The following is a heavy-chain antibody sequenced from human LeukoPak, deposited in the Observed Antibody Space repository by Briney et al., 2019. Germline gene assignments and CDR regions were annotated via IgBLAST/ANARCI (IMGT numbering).Heavy chain of an antibody. CDR1: GYTFSNYA. CDR3: ARAYQHLGGLSFPDS. J-gene: IGHJ5*01. Sequence: ASMKVSCKASGYTFSNYAMNWVRQAPGQGLEWMGWINPNTGNPTYAQGFTGRFVFSLDTSVSTTYLQISSLKPEDTAVYYCARAYQHLGGLSFPDSWGQGTLVTVSS. V-gene: IGHV7-4-1*02. D-gene: IGHD3-16*02. CDR2: INPNTGNP.